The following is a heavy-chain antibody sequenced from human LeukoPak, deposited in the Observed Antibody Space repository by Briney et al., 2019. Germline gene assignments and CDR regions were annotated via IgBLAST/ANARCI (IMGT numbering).Heavy chain of an antibody. J-gene: IGHJ6*03. CDR1: GYIFTNYY. CDR2: INPNSGGT. Sequence: ASVKVSCKPSGYIFTNYYIHWLRQAPGHGPEWMGWINPNSGGTNYAQKFQGRVTMTRDTSISTAYMELSRLRSDDTAVYYCARGKYYDFLYYMDVWGKGTTVTVSS. CDR3: ARGKYYDFLYYMDV. D-gene: IGHD3-3*01. V-gene: IGHV1-2*02.